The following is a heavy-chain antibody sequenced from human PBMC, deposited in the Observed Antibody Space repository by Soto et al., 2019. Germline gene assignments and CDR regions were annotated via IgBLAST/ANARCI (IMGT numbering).Heavy chain of an antibody. CDR2: IYYSGST. CDR1: GGSISSYY. V-gene: IGHV4-59*01. J-gene: IGHJ4*02. Sequence: SPTLSLPCTVSGGSISSYYWSWIRQPPGKGLEWIGYIYYSGSTNYNPSLKSRVTISVDTSKNQFSLKLSSVTAADTAVYYCAREVADFWSGYYRKYFDYWGQGTLVTVSS. CDR3: AREVADFWSGYYRKYFDY. D-gene: IGHD3-3*01.